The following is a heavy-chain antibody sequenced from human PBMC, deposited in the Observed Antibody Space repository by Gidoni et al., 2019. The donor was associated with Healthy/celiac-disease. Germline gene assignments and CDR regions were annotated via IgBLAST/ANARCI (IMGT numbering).Heavy chain of an antibody. V-gene: IGHV2-5*02. CDR2: SYWDDDK. CDR3: AHSTAMVLTFDY. Sequence: QITLKESGPTLVKPTQTLTLTCHFSWFSLSTSGVGVCWISQPPGTALAWLALSYWDDDKRYSPSLKSRLTITKDTSKNQVVLKMTNMDHVDTATYYWAHSTAMVLTFDYWGQGTLVTVSS. J-gene: IGHJ4*02. D-gene: IGHD5-18*01. CDR1: WFSLSTSGVG.